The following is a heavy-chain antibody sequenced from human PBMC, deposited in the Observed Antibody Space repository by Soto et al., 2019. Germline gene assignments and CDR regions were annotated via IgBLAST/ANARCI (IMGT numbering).Heavy chain of an antibody. CDR1: GGSFSGYY. V-gene: IGHV4-34*01. CDR3: ARGGHKNWFDP. Sequence: QVQLQQWGAGLLKPSETLSLTCAVYGGSFSGYYWSWIRQHPGKGLEWIGYIYYSGSTYYNPSLKSRVTISGDTSKNQFSLKLSSVTAADTAVYYCARGGHKNWFDPWGQGTLVTVSS. CDR2: IYYSGST. J-gene: IGHJ5*02.